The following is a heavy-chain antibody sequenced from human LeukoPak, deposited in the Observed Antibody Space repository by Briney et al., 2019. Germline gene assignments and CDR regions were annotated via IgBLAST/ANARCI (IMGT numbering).Heavy chain of an antibody. CDR2: IKSDGSEE. CDR3: AREHMVRGVINR. J-gene: IGHJ4*02. Sequence: PGGSLRLSCATSGFIFSSYWMCWVRQAPGKGLEWVANIKSDGSEEYYGDSVKGRFTISRDNAKNSLYLQMNSLRVEDTAVYYCAREHMVRGVINRWGQGALVTVSS. CDR1: GFIFSSYW. V-gene: IGHV3-7*03. D-gene: IGHD3-10*01.